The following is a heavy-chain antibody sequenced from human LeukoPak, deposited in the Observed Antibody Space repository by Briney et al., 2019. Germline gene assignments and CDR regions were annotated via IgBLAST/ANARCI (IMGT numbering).Heavy chain of an antibody. V-gene: IGHV3-74*01. Sequence: GGSLRLSCVASGFTFSSYWMHWVRQAPGKGLVGVAQIHSDGSSTSYADSVKGRFTISRDNAKNTLYLQMINLRAEDTAVYYCGSLTVVAKDHWGQGTLVTVSS. CDR3: GSLTVVAKDH. CDR2: IHSDGSST. CDR1: GFTFSSYW. D-gene: IGHD3-22*01. J-gene: IGHJ4*02.